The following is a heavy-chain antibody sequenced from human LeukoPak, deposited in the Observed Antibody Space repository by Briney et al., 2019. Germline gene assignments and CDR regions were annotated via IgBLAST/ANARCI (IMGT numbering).Heavy chain of an antibody. D-gene: IGHD2-2*01. CDR1: GYTFTSYD. CDR3: ARDDGVGYCSGSNCPFEY. CDR2: MNPNSGNT. V-gene: IGHV1-8*01. Sequence: GASVKVSCKASGYTFTSYDINWVRQATGQGLEWMGWMNPNSGNTGYAQKFQGRVTMTRNTSISTAYMELSSLRAKDTAVYYCARDDGVGYCSGSNCPFEYWGQGTLVTVSS. J-gene: IGHJ4*02.